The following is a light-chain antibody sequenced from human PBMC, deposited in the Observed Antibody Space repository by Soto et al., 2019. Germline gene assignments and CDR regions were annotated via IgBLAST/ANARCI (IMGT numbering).Light chain of an antibody. CDR2: DAS. CDR3: QQRSNLIT. Sequence: EIVLTQSPATLSLSPGERATLSCRASQSVSSYLAWYQQKPGQAPRLLIYDASNRATGIPARFSGSGSGTDFTLTISSLAPEAFAVYYCQQRSNLITFGQGTRLEIK. J-gene: IGKJ5*01. V-gene: IGKV3-11*01. CDR1: QSVSSY.